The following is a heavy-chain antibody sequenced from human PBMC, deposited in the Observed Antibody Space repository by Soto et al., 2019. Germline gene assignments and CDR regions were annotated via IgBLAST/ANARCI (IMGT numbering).Heavy chain of an antibody. Sequence: EVQLLESGGGLVQPGGSLRLSCAASGFTFSSYAMSWVRQAPGKGLEWVSGISGSGGSTYYADSVKGRFTTSRDKFKNTLYLQMNSLRAEDTAIYYCAKERASSGWYGVYWGQGTLVTVSS. D-gene: IGHD6-19*01. CDR3: AKERASSGWYGVY. CDR2: ISGSGGST. J-gene: IGHJ4*02. V-gene: IGHV3-23*01. CDR1: GFTFSSYA.